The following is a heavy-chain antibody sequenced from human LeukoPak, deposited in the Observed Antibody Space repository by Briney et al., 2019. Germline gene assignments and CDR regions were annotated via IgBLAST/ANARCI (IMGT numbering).Heavy chain of an antibody. CDR1: GFTFSSYA. CDR2: ISGSGGST. D-gene: IGHD3-3*01. CDR3: AKVSDYDFWSGPYYYGMDV. Sequence: GGSLRLSCAASGFTFSSYAMSWVRQAPGKGLEWVSAISGSGGSTYYADSVKGRFTISRDNSKNTLYLQMNSLRAEDTAVYYCAKVSDYDFWSGPYYYGMDVWGQGTTVTVSS. V-gene: IGHV3-23*01. J-gene: IGHJ6*02.